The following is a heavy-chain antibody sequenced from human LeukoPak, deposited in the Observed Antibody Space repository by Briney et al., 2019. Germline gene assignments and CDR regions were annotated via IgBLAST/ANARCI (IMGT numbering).Heavy chain of an antibody. D-gene: IGHD3-22*01. CDR3: AKVRKRITMIVVVIGSGFDY. J-gene: IGHJ4*02. CDR2: ISGSGGST. CDR1: GFTFSSYA. Sequence: GGSLRLSCAASGFTFSSYAMSWVRQAPGKGLEWVSAISGSGGSTYYADSVKGRFTISRDNSKNTLYLQMNSLRAEDTAVYYCAKVRKRITMIVVVIGSGFDYWGQGTLVTVSS. V-gene: IGHV3-23*01.